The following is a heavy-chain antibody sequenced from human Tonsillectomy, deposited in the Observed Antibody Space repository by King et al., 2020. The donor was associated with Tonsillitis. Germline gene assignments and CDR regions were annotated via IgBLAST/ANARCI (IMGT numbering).Heavy chain of an antibody. CDR2: ISHSGST. V-gene: IGHV4-34*01. CDR3: ASRQPYYYDSSGSFDS. Sequence: VQLQQWGAGLLKPSETLSLTCAVYGGSFSGYYSSWIRQPPGKGLEWIGEISHSGSTNYNPSLKSRLTISLDTSKNQFSLKLSSVTAADTAVYYCASRQPYYYDSSGSFDSWGQGTLVTVSS. J-gene: IGHJ4*02. D-gene: IGHD3-22*01. CDR1: GGSFSGYY.